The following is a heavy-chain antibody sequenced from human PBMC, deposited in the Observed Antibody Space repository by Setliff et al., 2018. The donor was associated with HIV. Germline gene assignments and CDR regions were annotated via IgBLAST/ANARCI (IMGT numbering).Heavy chain of an antibody. Sequence: ASVKVSCKASGYTFTSYDINWVRQAPGQGLEWVGSVIPVFGEPHYAQRFQGRLTMTRNTSISTAYMELSGLISEDAAVYYCARAGGLRMDRGVVSDYWGQGTLVTVSS. CDR1: GYTFTSYD. J-gene: IGHJ4*02. CDR2: VIPVFGEP. CDR3: ARAGGLRMDRGVVSDY. V-gene: IGHV1-8*01. D-gene: IGHD3-10*01.